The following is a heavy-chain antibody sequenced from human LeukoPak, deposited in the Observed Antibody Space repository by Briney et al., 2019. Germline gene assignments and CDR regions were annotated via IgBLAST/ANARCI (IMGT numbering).Heavy chain of an antibody. CDR3: ARDPSIAAAGSYYFDY. J-gene: IGHJ4*02. CDR2: ISYDGSNK. V-gene: IGHV3-30*04. CDR1: GFTFSSYA. Sequence: GSSLRLSCAASGFTFSSYAMHWVRQAPGKGLEGVAVISYDGSNKYYADSVKGRFNISRDNSKNTLYLQMNSLRAEDTAVYYCARDPSIAAAGSYYFDYWGQGTLVTVSS. D-gene: IGHD6-13*01.